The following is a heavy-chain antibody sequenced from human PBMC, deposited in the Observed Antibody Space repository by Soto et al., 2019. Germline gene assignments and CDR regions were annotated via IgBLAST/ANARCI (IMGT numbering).Heavy chain of an antibody. V-gene: IGHV5-51*01. CDR3: ATGRSSGWFDY. Sequence: GESLKISCKGSGYSFSTYSIGWVRQMPGKGLEWMGNIFSSDPNTRYSPSFQGQVTISADKSISTAYLQWSSLKASDTAMYYCATGRSSGWFDYGGKGTLVTVSS. D-gene: IGHD6-13*01. CDR2: IFSSDPNT. J-gene: IGHJ4*02. CDR1: GYSFSTYS.